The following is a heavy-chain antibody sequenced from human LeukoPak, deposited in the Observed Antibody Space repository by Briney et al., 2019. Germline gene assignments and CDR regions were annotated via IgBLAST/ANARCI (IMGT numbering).Heavy chain of an antibody. Sequence: SGGSLRLSCAASGFTFSVFEMNWVRQAPGKGLEWVSYISSTGSWTYYADSVKGRFTISRDNAKNSLYLQMNSLRAEDTAVYYCTRGGLRYSSASDYWGQGTLVTVSS. CDR1: GFTFSVFE. J-gene: IGHJ4*02. V-gene: IGHV3-48*03. D-gene: IGHD5-18*01. CDR2: ISSTGSWT. CDR3: TRGGLRYSSASDY.